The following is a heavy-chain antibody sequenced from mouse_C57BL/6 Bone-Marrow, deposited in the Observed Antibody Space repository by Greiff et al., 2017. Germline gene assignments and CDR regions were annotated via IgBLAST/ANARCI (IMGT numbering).Heavy chain of an antibody. CDR3: ARSHITTVVAPDY. D-gene: IGHD1-1*01. CDR1: GFTFTDYY. CDR2: IRNKANGYTT. J-gene: IGHJ2*01. Sequence: EVHLVESGGGLVQPGGSLSLSCAASGFTFTDYYMSWVRQPPGKALEWLGFIRNKANGYTTEYSASVKGRFTISRDNSQSILYLQMNALRAEDSATYYCARSHITTVVAPDYWGQGTTLTVSS. V-gene: IGHV7-3*01.